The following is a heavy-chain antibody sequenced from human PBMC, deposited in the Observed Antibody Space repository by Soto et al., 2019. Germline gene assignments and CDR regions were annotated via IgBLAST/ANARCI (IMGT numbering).Heavy chain of an antibody. Sequence: GESLKISCKGSGYSFTSYWIGWVRQMPGKGLEWMGIIYPGDSDTRYSPSFQGQVTISADKSISTAYLQWSSLKASDTAMYYCARRIVSSSWHTTYGMDVWGQGTTVTVSS. CDR1: GYSFTSYW. V-gene: IGHV5-51*01. CDR3: ARRIVSSSWHTTYGMDV. CDR2: IYPGDSDT. D-gene: IGHD6-13*01. J-gene: IGHJ6*02.